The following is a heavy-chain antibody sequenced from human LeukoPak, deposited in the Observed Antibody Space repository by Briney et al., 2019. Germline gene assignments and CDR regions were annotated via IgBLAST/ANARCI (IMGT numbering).Heavy chain of an antibody. J-gene: IGHJ4*02. CDR1: GGSISTSGYY. D-gene: IGHD2-8*02. CDR3: ARSLGYCTGATCYSFDS. Sequence: SETLSLTCTVSGGSISTSGYYWGWIRQPPGKGLEWIGIIYYSGTTYYNQSLKSRVTISVDTSKNQFSLTANSVTAADTAVYYCARSLGYCTGATCYSFDSWGQGTLVTVSS. CDR2: IYYSGTT. V-gene: IGHV4-39*01.